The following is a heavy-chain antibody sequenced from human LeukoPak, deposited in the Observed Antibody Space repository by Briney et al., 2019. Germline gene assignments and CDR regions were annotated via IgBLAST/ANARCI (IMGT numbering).Heavy chain of an antibody. CDR3: ARGRSYTAFDI. CDR2: INPSGGST. J-gene: IGHJ3*02. CDR1: GYTFTSYD. Sequence: ASVKVSCKASGYTFTSYDMHWVRQAPGQGLEWMGVINPSGGSTTYAQKFQGRVTMTRDMSTSTVYMDVSSLRSEDTAVYYCARGRSYTAFDIWGQGTMVTVSS. V-gene: IGHV1-46*01. D-gene: IGHD1-26*01.